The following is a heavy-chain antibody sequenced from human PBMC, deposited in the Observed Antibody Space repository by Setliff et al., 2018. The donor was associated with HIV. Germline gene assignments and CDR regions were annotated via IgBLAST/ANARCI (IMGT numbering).Heavy chain of an antibody. Sequence: SETLSLTCTVSGGSISTFYWSWIRQRPGKGLEWIGYIYTSGTTNYKPSLKSRVTISVDTSKKQISLKLSSVTAADTAVYYCARHANYDFWSGYCGYYFDYWGQGTLVTVSS. CDR2: IYTSGTT. J-gene: IGHJ4*02. CDR3: ARHANYDFWSGYCGYYFDY. D-gene: IGHD3-3*01. V-gene: IGHV4-4*09. CDR1: GGSISTFY.